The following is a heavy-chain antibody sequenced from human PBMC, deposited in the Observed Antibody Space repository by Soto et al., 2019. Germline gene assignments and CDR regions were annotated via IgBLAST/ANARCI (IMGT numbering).Heavy chain of an antibody. CDR1: GFTFSSYG. D-gene: IGHD3-10*01. CDR2: TRNKANSYTT. Sequence: VQLVESGGGVVQPGRSLRLSCAASGFTFSSYGMHWVRQAPGKGLEWVGRTRNKANSYTTEYAASVKGRFTISRDDSKNSLYLQMNSLKTEDTAVYYCARSRAMVRGVIAFYFDYWGQGTLVTVSS. J-gene: IGHJ4*02. V-gene: IGHV3-72*01. CDR3: ARSRAMVRGVIAFYFDY.